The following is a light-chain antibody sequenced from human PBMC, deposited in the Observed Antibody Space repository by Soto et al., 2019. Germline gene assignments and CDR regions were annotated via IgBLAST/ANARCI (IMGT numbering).Light chain of an antibody. CDR2: QAS. V-gene: IGKV1-5*03. Sequence: DIQMTQSPSTLSASVGDRVAISCRASQSVSGWLAWYQQKPGKVPKLLIYQASTLEDGVPSRFSGSGSGTEFTLTISSLQPDDSATYYCQHYNHYSYTFGPGTNLEIK. CDR1: QSVSGW. J-gene: IGKJ2*01. CDR3: QHYNHYSYT.